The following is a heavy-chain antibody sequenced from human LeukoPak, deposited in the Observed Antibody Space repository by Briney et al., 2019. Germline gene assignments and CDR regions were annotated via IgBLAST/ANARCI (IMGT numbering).Heavy chain of an antibody. CDR3: ARVPFDYYDSSGPFDY. CDR1: GFTFSSYW. J-gene: IGHJ4*02. D-gene: IGHD3-22*01. Sequence: PGGSLRLSCAASGFTFSSYWMHWVRHVPGKGLVWVSRINSDGSSTSYADSVKGRFTISRDNAKNTLYLQMNSLRAEDTAVYYCARVPFDYYDSSGPFDYWGQGTLVTVSS. CDR2: INSDGSST. V-gene: IGHV3-74*01.